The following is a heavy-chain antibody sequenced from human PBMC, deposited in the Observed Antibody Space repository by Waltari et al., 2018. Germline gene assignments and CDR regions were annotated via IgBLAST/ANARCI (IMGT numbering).Heavy chain of an antibody. V-gene: IGHV3-7*01. Sequence: EVLLVESGGGLVQNGGSLRLSCAASRFTFSNYLMNWVRQAPGKGLEWVANINQDGSEEYYVDSVKGRFTISRDNAKNSLYLEMKTLRAEDTAIYYCARTGARWLQFAAFDIWGQGTMVTVSS. J-gene: IGHJ3*02. CDR3: ARTGARWLQFAAFDI. CDR2: INQDGSEE. CDR1: RFTFSNYL. D-gene: IGHD5-12*01.